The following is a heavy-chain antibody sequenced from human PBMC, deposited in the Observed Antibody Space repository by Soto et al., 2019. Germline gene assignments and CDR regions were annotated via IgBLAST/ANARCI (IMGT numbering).Heavy chain of an antibody. V-gene: IGHV3-23*01. CDR3: AKERWAAAGTPTLDY. D-gene: IGHD6-13*01. Sequence: EVQLLESGGGLVQPGGSLRLSCAASGFTFSSYAMSWVRQAPGKGLECVSAISGGTSSTYYADSVKGRFTISRDNYKNTLYLQMNSLRAEDTAVYYCAKERWAAAGTPTLDYWGQGTLVTVSS. J-gene: IGHJ4*02. CDR2: ISGGTSST. CDR1: GFTFSSYA.